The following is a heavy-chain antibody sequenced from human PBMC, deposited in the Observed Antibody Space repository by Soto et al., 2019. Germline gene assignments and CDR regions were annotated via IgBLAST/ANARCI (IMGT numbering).Heavy chain of an antibody. V-gene: IGHV1-69*13. Sequence: SVKVSCKASGGTFSSYAISWVRQAPGQGLEWMGGIIPIFGTANYAQKFQGRVTITADESTSTAYMELSSLRSEDTAVYYCARGGDFECSGGSCYGYWGQGTLVTVSS. CDR3: ARGGDFECSGGSCYGY. J-gene: IGHJ4*02. CDR1: GGTFSSYA. CDR2: IIPIFGTA. D-gene: IGHD2-15*01.